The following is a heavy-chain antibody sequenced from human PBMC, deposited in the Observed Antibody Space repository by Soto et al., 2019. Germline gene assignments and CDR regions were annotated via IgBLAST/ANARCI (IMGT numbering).Heavy chain of an antibody. CDR3: AREDYYDSSGDPNYFDY. CDR2: INPNSGGT. J-gene: IGHJ4*02. CDR1: GYTFTGYY. D-gene: IGHD3-22*01. Sequence: QVQLVQSGAEVKKPGASVKVSCKASGYTFTGYYMHWVRQAPGQGLEWMGWINPNSGGTNYAQKFQGWVTMTRDTSISTAYMELSRLRSDDTAVYYCAREDYYDSSGDPNYFDYWGQGTLVTVSS. V-gene: IGHV1-2*04.